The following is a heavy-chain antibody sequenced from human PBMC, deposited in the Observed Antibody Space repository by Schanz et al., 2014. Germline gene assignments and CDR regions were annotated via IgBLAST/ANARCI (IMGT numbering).Heavy chain of an antibody. CDR1: GLTAITNT. J-gene: IGHJ5*02. D-gene: IGHD3-10*01. CDR2: ISRDGTTS. CDR3: AKDQLANYRGSGYNWFDP. Sequence: EVQLVESGGGLIQPGGSRKLSWEASGLTAITNTRGGERQAPGRGREWLSYISRDGTTSYYADSVKGRFTISRDNAKNSLYLQMNSLRADDTAVYYCAKDQLANYRGSGYNWFDPWGQGTLVTVSS. V-gene: IGHV3-48*04.